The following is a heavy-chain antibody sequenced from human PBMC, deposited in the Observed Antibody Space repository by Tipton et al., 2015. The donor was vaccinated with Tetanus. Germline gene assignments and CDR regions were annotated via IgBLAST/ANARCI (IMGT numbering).Heavy chain of an antibody. CDR2: IFHTGGT. Sequence: TLSLTCTVSGGSINNGAYTWSWIRQSPGKGLEWIGCIFHTGGTYYNPSLKSRVTISVDGPKNQFSLNLKSVTAADTAVYYCARSHGSEGFPWFDSWGQGTLVTVSS. V-gene: IGHV4-30-2*06. CDR3: ARSHGSEGFPWFDS. D-gene: IGHD3-10*01. J-gene: IGHJ5*01. CDR1: GGSINNGAYT.